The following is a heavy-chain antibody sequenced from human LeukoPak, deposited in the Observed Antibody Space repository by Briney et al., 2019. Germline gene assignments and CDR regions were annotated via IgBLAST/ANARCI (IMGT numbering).Heavy chain of an antibody. D-gene: IGHD5-12*01. CDR1: GFTFSSYS. Sequence: PGGSLRLSCAASGFTFSSYSMNWVRQAPGKGLEWVSYISSSSSTIYYADSVKGRFTNSRDNAKNSLYLQMNSLGAEDTAVYYCARETQWYSGYGAQVDYWGQGTLVTVSS. CDR3: ARETQWYSGYGAQVDY. J-gene: IGHJ4*02. V-gene: IGHV3-48*01. CDR2: ISSSSSTI.